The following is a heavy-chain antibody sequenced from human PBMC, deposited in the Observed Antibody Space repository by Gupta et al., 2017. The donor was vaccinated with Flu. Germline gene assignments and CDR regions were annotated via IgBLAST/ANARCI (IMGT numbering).Heavy chain of an antibody. CDR2: ISSGGDGV. CDR3: TRDPGWGAFDM. Sequence: GRGLETVSMISSGGDGVYYMDSVKDRFTISRDDAKNSLILQMNSLRAEDTAVYYCTRDPGWGAFDMWGQGTLVTVSS. V-gene: IGHV3-7*01. J-gene: IGHJ3*02. D-gene: IGHD1-26*01.